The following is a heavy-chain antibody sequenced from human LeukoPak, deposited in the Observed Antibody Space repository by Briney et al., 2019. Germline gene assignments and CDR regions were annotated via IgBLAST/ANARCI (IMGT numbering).Heavy chain of an antibody. D-gene: IGHD2-2*01. CDR2: IWYDGSHT. CDR3: VRGGYCSGTSCAHYDGMDV. V-gene: IGHV3-33*01. Sequence: GGSLRLSCVASGFPFSSYGMHWVRQAPGKGLEWVGDIWYDGSHTYYADSVKGRFTISRDNSMNTLYMQMNSLRGEDAAVYYCVRGGYCSGTSCAHYDGMDVWGQGTTVTVSS. J-gene: IGHJ6*02. CDR1: GFPFSSYG.